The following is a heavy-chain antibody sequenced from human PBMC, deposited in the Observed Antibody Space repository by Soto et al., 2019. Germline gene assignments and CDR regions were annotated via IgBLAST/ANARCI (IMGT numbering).Heavy chain of an antibody. J-gene: IGHJ5*02. V-gene: IGHV3-21*01. CDR1: GSTFSNYN. CDR2: ISGTSVYI. CDR3: AREGALKPFSS. Sequence: VGSLRLSCVASGSTFSNYNMNWVRQAPGKGLEWVSHISGTSVYIHYADSVKGRFTISRDNAKNSVYLQMDSLRVEDTAVYYCAREGALKPFSSWGQGALVTVSS.